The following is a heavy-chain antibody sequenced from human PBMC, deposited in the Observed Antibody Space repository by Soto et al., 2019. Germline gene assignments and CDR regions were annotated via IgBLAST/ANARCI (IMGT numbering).Heavy chain of an antibody. CDR1: GGPFSSYA. CDR3: ARGRMKQVGRTNDYYYGLDF. CDR2: IIPIFRKP. Sequence: QVQLVQSGAEVKKLGSSVRVSCTASGGPFSSYAIIWVRQAPGQGLEWMGGIIPIFRKPVYARNFQGRVTITADESTSTGYMELSGLRSEDTALYYCARGRMKQVGRTNDYYYGLDFWGQGTTVIVSS. D-gene: IGHD6-6*01. V-gene: IGHV1-69*01. J-gene: IGHJ6*02.